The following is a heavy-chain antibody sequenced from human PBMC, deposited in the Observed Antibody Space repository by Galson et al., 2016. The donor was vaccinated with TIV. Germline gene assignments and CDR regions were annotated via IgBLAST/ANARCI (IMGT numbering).Heavy chain of an antibody. D-gene: IGHD1-26*01. V-gene: IGHV1-46*01. J-gene: IGHJ4*02. Sequence: SVKVSCKGSGYTFISYYMHWVRQAPGQGLEWVGVIDPSSGGTTYAQKFQGRVTMTRDTSTSTVYMELTSLRSDDTAVFYCVVWSNIYYLALWGQGTLITVSS. CDR1: GYTFISYY. CDR2: IDPSSGGT. CDR3: VVWSNIYYLAL.